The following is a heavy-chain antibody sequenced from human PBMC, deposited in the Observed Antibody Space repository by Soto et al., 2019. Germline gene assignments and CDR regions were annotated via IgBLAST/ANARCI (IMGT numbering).Heavy chain of an antibody. CDR1: AGSISRYY. CDR3: AGVRFGEEALDSTYDRMDV. J-gene: IGHJ6*02. D-gene: IGHD3-10*01. CDR2: IYYSGST. V-gene: IGHV4-59*01. Sequence: ETLPLTNSGSAGSISRYYWIGIRQPPGKGMEWIGYIYYSGSTNYNPSLKSRVTISVDTSNNQFSLKLSSVTAADTAVYYCAGVRFGEEALDSTYDRMDVFCQG.